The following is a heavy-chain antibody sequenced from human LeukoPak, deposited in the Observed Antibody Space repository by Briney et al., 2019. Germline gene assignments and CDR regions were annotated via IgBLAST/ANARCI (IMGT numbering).Heavy chain of an antibody. CDR1: GYTFTGYY. V-gene: IGHV1-2*02. D-gene: IGHD3-10*01. Sequence: GASVKVSCKASGYTFTGYYMHWVRQAPGQGLEWMGWINPNSGGTNYAQKFQGRVTMTRDTSISTAYMELSRLRSDDTAVYYCATSRITMVRGVIIRVLSFDYWGQGTLVTVSS. J-gene: IGHJ4*02. CDR2: INPNSGGT. CDR3: ATSRITMVRGVIIRVLSFDY.